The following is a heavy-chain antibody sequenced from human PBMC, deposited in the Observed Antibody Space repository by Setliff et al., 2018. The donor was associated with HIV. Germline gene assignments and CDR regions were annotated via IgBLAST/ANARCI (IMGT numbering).Heavy chain of an antibody. CDR3: AYSGRQLRGPYFDF. CDR1: GLSLSTSGVG. CDR2: IYWNNNK. J-gene: IGHJ4*02. Sequence: SGPKLVNPTQTLTLTCTFSGLSLSTSGVGVGWIRQSPGKALEWLAFIYWNNNKHYSTSLKSRLTVTKDTSKNRVVFTMTNMDPVDTATYYCAYSGRQLRGPYFDFWGQGTPVTVS. D-gene: IGHD1-1*01. V-gene: IGHV2-5*01.